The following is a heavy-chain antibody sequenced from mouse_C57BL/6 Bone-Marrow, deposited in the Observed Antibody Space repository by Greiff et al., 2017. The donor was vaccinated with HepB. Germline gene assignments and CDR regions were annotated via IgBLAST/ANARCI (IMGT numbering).Heavy chain of an antibody. J-gene: IGHJ4*01. CDR1: GYTFTNYW. Sequence: VQVVESGAELVRPGTSVKMSCKASGYTFTNYWIGWAKQRPGHGLEWIGDIYPGGGYTNYNEKFKGKATLTADKSSSTAYMQFSSLTSEDSAIYYCARRNYGNPNAMDYWGQGTSVTVSS. V-gene: IGHV1-63*01. CDR2: IYPGGGYT. D-gene: IGHD2-1*01. CDR3: ARRNYGNPNAMDY.